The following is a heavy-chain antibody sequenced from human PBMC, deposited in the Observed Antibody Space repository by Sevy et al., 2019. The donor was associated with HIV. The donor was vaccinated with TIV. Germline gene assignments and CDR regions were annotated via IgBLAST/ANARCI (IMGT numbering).Heavy chain of an antibody. V-gene: IGHV1-18*01. CDR1: GYPFSSYG. CDR3: ARDLGGYGGNSIDY. J-gene: IGHJ4*02. CDR2: ISADSGNS. Sequence: ASVKVSCKASGYPFSSYGISWVRQAPGQGLEWMGWISADSGNSNYAQNLQGRVTMTTDTSTSTAYMELRSLRFDDTAVYYCARDLGGYGGNSIDYWGQGTLATVSS. D-gene: IGHD2-21*02.